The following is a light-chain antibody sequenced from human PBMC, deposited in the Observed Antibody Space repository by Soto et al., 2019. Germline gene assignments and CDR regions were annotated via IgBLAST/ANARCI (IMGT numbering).Light chain of an antibody. CDR3: QQYGSSPT. Sequence: EIVVTQSPATLSVSPGGRATLSCRASQSISSNLAWYQQKPGQAPRLLIYGASTRATGIPDRFSGSGSGTDFTLTISRLEPEDFAVYYCQQYGSSPTFGQGTKVDIK. J-gene: IGKJ1*01. V-gene: IGKV3-20*01. CDR2: GAS. CDR1: QSISSN.